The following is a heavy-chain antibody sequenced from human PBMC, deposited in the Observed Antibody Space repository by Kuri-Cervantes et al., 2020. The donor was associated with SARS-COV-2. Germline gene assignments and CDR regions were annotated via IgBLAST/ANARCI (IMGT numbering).Heavy chain of an antibody. CDR3: AKARPSGGY. D-gene: IGHD4-23*01. V-gene: IGHV3-23*01. J-gene: IGHJ4*02. CDR1: GFTFSAYA. Sequence: GGSLRLSCAASGFTFSAYAMSWVRQAPGRGLEWVSGISDSGINTCYPDSVRGRFTISRDNSKNMLYLQMHSLRVEDTAVYYCAKARPSGGYWGQGTLVTVSS. CDR2: ISDSGINT.